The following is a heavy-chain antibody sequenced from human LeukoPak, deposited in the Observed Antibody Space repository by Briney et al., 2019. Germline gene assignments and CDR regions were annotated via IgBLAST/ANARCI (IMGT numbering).Heavy chain of an antibody. Sequence: PGGSLRLSCAASGFTFSSYWMSWVRQAPGKGLEWVANIKKDGSEKYYVDSVKGRFTIYRDNSKNTLYLQMNSLRAEDTAVYYCARVRLAIAVAGFFDYWGQGTLVTVSS. CDR1: GFTFSSYW. CDR2: IKKDGSEK. CDR3: ARVRLAIAVAGFFDY. V-gene: IGHV3-7*01. J-gene: IGHJ4*02. D-gene: IGHD6-19*01.